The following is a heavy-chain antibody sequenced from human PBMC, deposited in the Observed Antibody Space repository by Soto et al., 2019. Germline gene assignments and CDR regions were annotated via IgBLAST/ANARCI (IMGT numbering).Heavy chain of an antibody. V-gene: IGHV4-59*01. CDR2: IYYSGST. J-gene: IGHJ6*02. CDR3: ARGGVVTDYYYYYGMDV. Sequence: SSETLSLTCTVSGGSISSYYWSWIRQPPGKGLEWIGYIYYSGSTNYNPSLKSRVTISVDTSKNQFSLKLSSVTAADTAVYYCARGGVVTDYYYYYGMDVWGQGTTVTVSS. CDR1: GGSISSYY. D-gene: IGHD3-3*01.